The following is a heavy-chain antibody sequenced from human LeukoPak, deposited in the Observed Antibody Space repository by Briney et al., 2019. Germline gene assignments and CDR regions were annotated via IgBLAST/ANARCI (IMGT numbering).Heavy chain of an antibody. CDR2: IGYGGADS. CDR3: AKDPTDFDSSGQTYFDY. V-gene: IGHV3-23*01. D-gene: IGHD3-22*01. Sequence: GGSLRLSCTVSGFTLSSYEMTWFRQAPGKGLEWVSSIGYGGADSHYADSVRGRFTISRDNSKNTLYLQMNSLRAEDTAVYYCAKDPTDFDSSGQTYFDYWGQGSLVTFSS. J-gene: IGHJ4*02. CDR1: GFTLSSYE.